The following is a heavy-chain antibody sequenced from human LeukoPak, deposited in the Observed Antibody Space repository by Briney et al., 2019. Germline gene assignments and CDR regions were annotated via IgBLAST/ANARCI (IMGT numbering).Heavy chain of an antibody. CDR2: IYSGGST. CDR1: GFTVSNNY. CDR3: AKDRRLLLWFGDSDY. V-gene: IGHV3-53*01. D-gene: IGHD3-10*01. Sequence: GGSLRLSCAASGFTVSNNYMSWVRQAPGKGLEWVSVIYSGGSTYYADSVKGRFTISRDTSKNTLSLQMNSLRAEDTAVYYCAKDRRLLLWFGDSDYWGQGTLVTVSS. J-gene: IGHJ4*02.